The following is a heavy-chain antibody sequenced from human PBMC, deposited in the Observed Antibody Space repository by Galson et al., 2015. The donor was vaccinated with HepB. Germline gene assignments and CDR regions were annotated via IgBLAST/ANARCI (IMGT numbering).Heavy chain of an antibody. CDR1: EFSFTSYW. D-gene: IGHD1-7*01. J-gene: IGHJ3*02. CDR2: IYPGDSDT. Sequence: SGAEVKKPGESLEISCKGSEFSFTSYWIGWVRQMPGKGLEWMGIIYPGDSDTRYSPSFQGLVTISADKSIRTAYLRWSSLKASDTAMYYCARQTSPTFIAGTGTGAFDIWGQGTMVTVSS. CDR3: ARQTSPTFIAGTGTGAFDI. V-gene: IGHV5-51*01.